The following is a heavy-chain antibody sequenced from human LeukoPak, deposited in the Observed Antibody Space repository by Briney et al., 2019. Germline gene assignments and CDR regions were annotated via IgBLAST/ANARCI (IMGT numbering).Heavy chain of an antibody. Sequence: DSVTVSCKTSGYTFTRYGIAWVRQAPGQGLEGMGWISGYNGNTKYDQKFQGRVTLTTDKSTSTADMELRSLTSDDTAVYYCARVGCSGGDCYSSADYWGPGTLVTVSS. J-gene: IGHJ4*02. V-gene: IGHV1-18*01. CDR2: ISGYNGNT. CDR3: ARVGCSGGDCYSSADY. D-gene: IGHD2-15*01. CDR1: GYTFTRYG.